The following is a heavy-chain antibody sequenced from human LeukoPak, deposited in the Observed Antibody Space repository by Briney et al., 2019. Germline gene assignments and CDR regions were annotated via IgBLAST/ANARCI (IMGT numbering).Heavy chain of an antibody. V-gene: IGHV4-59*12. Sequence: PSETLSLTCTVSGGSMSDFYWSWIRQPPGKGLEWLGYIHYSGSTNYNPSLKSRVTISVDTSKNQFFLKLSSVTAADTAVYYCARGGWNYVPFDYWGQGTLVTVSS. CDR3: ARGGWNYVPFDY. CDR2: IHYSGST. J-gene: IGHJ4*02. CDR1: GGSMSDFY. D-gene: IGHD1-7*01.